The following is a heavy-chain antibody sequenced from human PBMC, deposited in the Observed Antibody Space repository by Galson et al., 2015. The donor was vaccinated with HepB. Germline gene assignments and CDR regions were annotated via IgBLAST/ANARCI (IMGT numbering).Heavy chain of an antibody. Sequence: SLRLSCAASGFTFSSYEMNWVRQAPGKGLEWVSYISSSGSTIYYADSVKGRFTISRDNAKNSLYLQMNSLRAEDTAVYYCAREGEGVVVVAATSEDAFDIWGQGTMVTVSS. CDR1: GFTFSSYE. CDR2: ISSSGSTI. V-gene: IGHV3-48*03. CDR3: AREGEGVVVVAATSEDAFDI. D-gene: IGHD2-15*01. J-gene: IGHJ3*02.